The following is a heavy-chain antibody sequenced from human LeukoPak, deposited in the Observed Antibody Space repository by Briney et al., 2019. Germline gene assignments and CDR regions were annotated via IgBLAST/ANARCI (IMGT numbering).Heavy chain of an antibody. CDR2: IYYSGST. V-gene: IGHV4-31*03. CDR3: ARDRDGSSSPYYYYYMDV. J-gene: IGHJ6*03. D-gene: IGHD6-6*01. Sequence: SQTLSLTCPVSGGSISSGGYYWSWIRQHPGKGLEWIGYIYYSGSTYYNPSLKSRVTISVDTSKNQFSLKLSSVTAADTAVYYCARDRDGSSSPYYYYYMDVWGKGTTVTVSS. CDR1: GGSISSGGYY.